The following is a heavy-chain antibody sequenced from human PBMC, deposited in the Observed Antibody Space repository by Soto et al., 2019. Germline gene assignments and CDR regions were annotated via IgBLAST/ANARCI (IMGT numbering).Heavy chain of an antibody. CDR1: GGSISSGCYY. CDR3: ARDSGGYGGVDV. D-gene: IGHD2-15*01. Sequence: SETLSLTCTVSGGSISSGCYYWSWIRQHPGKGLEWIGYIYYSGSTYYSPSLKSRVTISVDTSKNQFSLKLSSVTAADTAVYYCARDSGGYGGVDVWGKGTTVTVSS. J-gene: IGHJ6*04. V-gene: IGHV4-31*03. CDR2: IYYSGST.